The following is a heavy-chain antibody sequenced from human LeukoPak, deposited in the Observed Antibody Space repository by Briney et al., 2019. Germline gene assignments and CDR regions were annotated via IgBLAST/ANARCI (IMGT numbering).Heavy chain of an antibody. CDR1: GFSLSTGGVA. J-gene: IGHJ4*02. CDR2: IYWNDDT. Sequence: SGPTLVKPTQTLTLTCTLSGFSLSTGGVAVGWIRQPPGRALERLALIYWNDDTRYSPSLKRRLTITRDRSRSQVTLTMTNMDPADTATYYCVHTPDGYISHHFDYWGQGTLVTVSS. CDR3: VHTPDGYISHHFDY. V-gene: IGHV2-5*01. D-gene: IGHD5-24*01.